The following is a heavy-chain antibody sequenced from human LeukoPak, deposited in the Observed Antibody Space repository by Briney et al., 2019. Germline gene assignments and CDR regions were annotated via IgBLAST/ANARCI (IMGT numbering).Heavy chain of an antibody. CDR1: GYTFTGYY. CDR3: ARDGHPYNWNDFDY. Sequence: ASVKVSCKASGYTFTGYYMHWVRQAPGQGLEWMGWVNPNTGGTYYAQRFQGRVTMTRDTSISTAYMELRSLKSDDTAVYYCARDGHPYNWNDFDYWGQVTLVTVSS. D-gene: IGHD1-1*01. J-gene: IGHJ4*01. CDR2: VNPNTGGT. V-gene: IGHV1-2*02.